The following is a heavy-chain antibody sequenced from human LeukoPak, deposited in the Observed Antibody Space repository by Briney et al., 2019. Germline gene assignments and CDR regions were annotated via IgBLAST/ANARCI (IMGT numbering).Heavy chain of an antibody. Sequence: GASVKVSCKASGYTFTSYGISWVRQAPGQGLEWMGWISAYNGNTNYAQKLQGRVTMTRDTSISTAYMELSRLRSDDTAVYYCARALGYYGSGSYYKTPFDYWGQGTLVTVSS. CDR2: ISAYNGNT. CDR1: GYTFTSYG. V-gene: IGHV1-18*01. D-gene: IGHD3-10*01. J-gene: IGHJ4*02. CDR3: ARALGYYGSGSYYKTPFDY.